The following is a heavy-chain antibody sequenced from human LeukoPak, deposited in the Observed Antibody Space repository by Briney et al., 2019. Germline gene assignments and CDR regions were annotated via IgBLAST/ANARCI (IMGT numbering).Heavy chain of an antibody. D-gene: IGHD3-22*01. J-gene: IGHJ4*02. CDR2: ISSNGGST. CDR1: GFTFSSYA. V-gene: IGHV3-64*01. CDR3: ARVGSSGYYLDY. Sequence: GGSLRLSCAASGFTFSSYAMHWVRQAPGKGLEYVSAISSNGGSTYYANSVKGRFTISRDNSKNTLYLQMGRLRAEDMAVYYCARVGSSGYYLDYWGQGTLVTVSS.